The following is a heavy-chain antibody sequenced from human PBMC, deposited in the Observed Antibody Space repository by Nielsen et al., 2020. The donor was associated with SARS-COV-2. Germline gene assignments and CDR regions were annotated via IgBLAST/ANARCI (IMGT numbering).Heavy chain of an antibody. CDR2: ISGSGRDT. Sequence: GSLRLSCAASGFTFDFYAMSWVRQAPGKGLEWVSGISGSGRDTYYADSVKGRFTISRDNSKNTLYLQMNSLRAEDTAVYYCAKEDYYGSGSFPDGMDVWGQGTTVTVSS. CDR1: GFTFDFYA. D-gene: IGHD3-10*01. CDR3: AKEDYYGSGSFPDGMDV. V-gene: IGHV3-23*01. J-gene: IGHJ6*02.